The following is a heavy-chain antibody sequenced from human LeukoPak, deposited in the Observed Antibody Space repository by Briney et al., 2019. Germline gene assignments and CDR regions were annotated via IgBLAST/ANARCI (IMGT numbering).Heavy chain of an antibody. CDR3: GKTTAGYSSGQKPAWPVDY. D-gene: IGHD5-18*01. CDR1: GFTFGSFA. Sequence: GSLRLSCEASGFTFGSFAMYWVRQAPGKGLEWIAGISGSGGSPHYADSVKGRFTISRDNSKNTVYLQINSLRAEDTAVYYCGKTTAGYSSGQKPAWPVDYWGQGTLVTVSS. CDR2: ISGSGGSP. V-gene: IGHV3-23*01. J-gene: IGHJ4*02.